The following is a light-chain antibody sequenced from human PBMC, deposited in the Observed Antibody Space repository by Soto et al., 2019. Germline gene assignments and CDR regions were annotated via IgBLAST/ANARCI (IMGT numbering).Light chain of an antibody. Sequence: DIQMTQSPSSLSASVGDRVTITCRASQGVTNHLAWYQQKPGEAPKRLVYDVSSLQSGVPSRFSGSGSGTEFTLIIISLQPEDLATYYCLQHNEFPWTFGQGTKVE. J-gene: IGKJ1*01. V-gene: IGKV1-17*01. CDR3: LQHNEFPWT. CDR1: QGVTNH. CDR2: DVS.